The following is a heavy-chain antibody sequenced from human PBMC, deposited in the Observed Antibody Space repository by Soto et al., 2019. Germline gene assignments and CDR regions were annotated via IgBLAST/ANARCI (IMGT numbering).Heavy chain of an antibody. Sequence: SLTCTVSGGSISSGDYYWSWIRQPPGKGLEWIGYIYYSGSTYYNPSLKSRVTISVDTSKNQFSLKLSSVTAADTAVYYCARGYVDTAMVIFDYWGQGTLVTVSS. CDR1: GGSISSGDYY. CDR2: IYYSGST. CDR3: ARGYVDTAMVIFDY. V-gene: IGHV4-30-4*01. J-gene: IGHJ4*02. D-gene: IGHD5-18*01.